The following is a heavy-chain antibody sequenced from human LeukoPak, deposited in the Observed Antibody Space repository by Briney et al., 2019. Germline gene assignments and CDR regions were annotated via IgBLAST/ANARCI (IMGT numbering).Heavy chain of an antibody. CDR1: GFTFSSYS. CDR2: VSSSSSYI. CDR3: ARTTYSSGWYYY. Sequence: GWSLRLSCAASGFTFSSYSMNWVSQAPGKRLEWVSSVSSSSSYIYYADSVKGRFTISRDNAKNSLYLQMNSLRAEDTAVYYCARTTYSSGWYYYWGQGTLLTVSS. V-gene: IGHV3-21*01. J-gene: IGHJ4*02. D-gene: IGHD6-19*01.